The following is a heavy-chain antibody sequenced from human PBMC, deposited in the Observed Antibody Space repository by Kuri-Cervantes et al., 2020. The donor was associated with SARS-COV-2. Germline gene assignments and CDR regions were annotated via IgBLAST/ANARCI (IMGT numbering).Heavy chain of an antibody. Sequence: GESLKISCAASGFTFSSYEMNWVRQAPGKGLEWVGRIKSKTDGGTTDYAAPVKGRFTISRDDSKNTLYLQMNSLKTEDTAVYYCTTGHPQYYYYGMDVWGQGTTVTVSS. CDR1: GFTFSSYE. CDR3: TTGHPQYYYYGMDV. V-gene: IGHV3-15*07. J-gene: IGHJ6*02. CDR2: IKSKTDGGTT.